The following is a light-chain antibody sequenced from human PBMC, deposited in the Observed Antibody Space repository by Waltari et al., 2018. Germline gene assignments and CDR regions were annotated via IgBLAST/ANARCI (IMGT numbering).Light chain of an antibody. J-gene: IGKJ4*01. CDR1: QSVTNY. Sequence: EIVSTQSPAILSLSPGERASLSCRASQSVTNYLAWYQQKPGQAPRLLIYDTSNRATGIPARFSGSGFGTDFTLTISSLEPEDFAVYYCQQRRDWPLTFGGGTKVEIK. V-gene: IGKV3-11*01. CDR2: DTS. CDR3: QQRRDWPLT.